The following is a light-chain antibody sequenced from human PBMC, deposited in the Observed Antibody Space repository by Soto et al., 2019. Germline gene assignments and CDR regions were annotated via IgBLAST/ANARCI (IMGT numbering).Light chain of an antibody. J-gene: IGKJ5*01. CDR3: QQRNDWPIT. CDR1: QSVGTY. V-gene: IGKV3-11*01. Sequence: EFVLTQSPATLSLSPGERATLSCRASQSVGTYLVWYQHKPGQAPRLLIYDASKWATGIPARFSRSGSGTDFTLTISRLEPEDFSVYFCQQRNDWPITFGQRTRLDMK. CDR2: DAS.